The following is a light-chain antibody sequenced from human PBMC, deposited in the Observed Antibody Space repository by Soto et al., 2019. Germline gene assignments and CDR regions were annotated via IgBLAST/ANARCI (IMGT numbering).Light chain of an antibody. CDR1: QSISSW. V-gene: IGKV1-5*03. J-gene: IGKJ1*01. Sequence: DIQMTQSPSTLSASVGDRVTITCRASQSISSWLGWYQQKPGKAPKLLIYKASSLESGVPSRFSDSGSGTEFTLTISSLQADDFATYYCQQYNSYWTFGQGTKVEIK. CDR3: QQYNSYWT. CDR2: KAS.